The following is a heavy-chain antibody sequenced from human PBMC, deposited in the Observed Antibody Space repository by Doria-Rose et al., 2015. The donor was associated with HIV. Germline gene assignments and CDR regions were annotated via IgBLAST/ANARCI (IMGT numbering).Heavy chain of an antibody. Sequence: VQLVQSGGGLVQPGRSLRLSCTTSGFTFGDYTMSWVRQAPGKGLEGVGFIRTKAYFGTPEYAASVKGRFTISRDDSKNIAYLQMTSLKTEDTAVYFCTRDNGGAAVGASYYWGQGTLVTVSS. CDR3: TRDNGGAAVGASYY. CDR2: IRTKAYFGTP. V-gene: IGHV3-49*04. CDR1: GFTFGDYT. D-gene: IGHD1-26*01. J-gene: IGHJ4*02.